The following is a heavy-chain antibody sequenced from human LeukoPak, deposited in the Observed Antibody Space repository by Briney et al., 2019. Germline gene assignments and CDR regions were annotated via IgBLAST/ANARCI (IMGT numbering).Heavy chain of an antibody. V-gene: IGHV3-23*01. CDR2: ISGSGIGGRT. Sequence: GGSLRLSCAASVFTFSSYAMSWFRQAPGKGLEWVSGISGSGIGGRTHYADSVKGRFTISRDNAKNSLYLQMNSLRAEDTAVYYCAREDPDVDTAMVWGQGTLVTVSS. D-gene: IGHD5-18*01. CDR1: VFTFSSYA. J-gene: IGHJ4*02. CDR3: AREDPDVDTAMV.